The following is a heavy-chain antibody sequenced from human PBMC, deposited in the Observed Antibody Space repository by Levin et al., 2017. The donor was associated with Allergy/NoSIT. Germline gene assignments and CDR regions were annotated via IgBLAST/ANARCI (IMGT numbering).Heavy chain of an antibody. Sequence: SETLSLTCAVYGGSFSGYYWSWIRQPPGKGLEWIGEINHSGSTNYNPSLKSRVTISVDTSKNQFSLKLSSVTAADTAVYYCARGGKGYYYGAGSYIYWGQGTLVTVSS. J-gene: IGHJ4*02. CDR2: INHSGST. V-gene: IGHV4-34*01. D-gene: IGHD3-10*01. CDR1: GGSFSGYY. CDR3: ARGGKGYYYGAGSYIY.